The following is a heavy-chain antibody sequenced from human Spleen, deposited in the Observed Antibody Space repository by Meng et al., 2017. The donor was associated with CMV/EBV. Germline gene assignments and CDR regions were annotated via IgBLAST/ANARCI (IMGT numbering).Heavy chain of an antibody. CDR3: ASLWFGELVRAY. D-gene: IGHD3-10*01. V-gene: IGHV4-34*01. Sequence: LTCAVYGGSFSGYYWSWIRQPPGKGLEWIGEINHSGSTNYNPSLKSRVTISVDTSKNQFSLKLSSVTAADTAVYYCASLWFGELVRAYWGQGTLVTVSS. CDR1: GGSFSGYY. J-gene: IGHJ4*02. CDR2: INHSGST.